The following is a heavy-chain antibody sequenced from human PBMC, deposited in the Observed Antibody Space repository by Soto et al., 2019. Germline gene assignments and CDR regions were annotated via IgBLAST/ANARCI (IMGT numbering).Heavy chain of an antibody. CDR1: GFAFISYG. CDR3: AKVVFPDY. CDR2: ISYDGSNK. Sequence: PGGSLRLSCAASGFAFISYGIHWVRQAPCKGLEWVAVISYDGSNKYYADSVKGRFTISRDNSKNTLYLQMNSLRAEDTAVYYCAKVVFPDYWGQGTLVTVSS. J-gene: IGHJ4*02. V-gene: IGHV3-30*18. D-gene: IGHD2-15*01.